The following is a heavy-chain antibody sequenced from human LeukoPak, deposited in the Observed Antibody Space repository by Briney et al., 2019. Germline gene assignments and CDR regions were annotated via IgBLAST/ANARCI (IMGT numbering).Heavy chain of an antibody. CDR1: GFTFSSYW. CDR2: IKQDGSEK. CDR3: ARAPYCIGGSCRFDY. D-gene: IGHD2-15*01. V-gene: IGHV3-7*03. Sequence: GGSLRLSCAASGFTFSSYWLSWVRQAPGKGLEWVANIKQDGSEKYYVDSVKGRFTISRDNAKNSLYLQMNSLRAEDTTVYYCARAPYCIGGSCRFDYWGQGTLVTVSS. J-gene: IGHJ4*02.